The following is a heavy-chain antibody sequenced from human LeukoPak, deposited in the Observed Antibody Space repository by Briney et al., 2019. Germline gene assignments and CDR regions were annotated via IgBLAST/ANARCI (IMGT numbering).Heavy chain of an antibody. V-gene: IGHV1-24*01. CDR3: ATIDNIVGATTDAFDI. CDR2: FDPEDGET. Sequence: GASVKVSCKVSGYTLTELCMHWVRQAPGKGLEWMGGFDPEDGETIYAQKFQGRVTMTEDTSTDTAYMELSSLRSEDTAVYYCATIDNIVGATTDAFDIWGQGTMVTVSS. CDR1: GYTLTELC. D-gene: IGHD1-26*01. J-gene: IGHJ3*02.